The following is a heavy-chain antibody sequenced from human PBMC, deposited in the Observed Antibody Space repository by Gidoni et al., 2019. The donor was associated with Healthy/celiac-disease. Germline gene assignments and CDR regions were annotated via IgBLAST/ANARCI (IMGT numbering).Heavy chain of an antibody. J-gene: IGHJ1*01. CDR1: GFTFSSYA. D-gene: IGHD6-6*01. CDR3: ARDISSSGVDLAEYFQH. Sequence: QVQLVESGGGVVQPGRSLRLSCAASGFTFSSYAMHWVRQAPGKGLEWVAVISYDGSNKYYADSVKGRFTIARDNSKNTLYLQMNSLRAEDTAVYYCARDISSSGVDLAEYFQHWGQGTLVTVSS. CDR2: ISYDGSNK. V-gene: IGHV3-30-3*01.